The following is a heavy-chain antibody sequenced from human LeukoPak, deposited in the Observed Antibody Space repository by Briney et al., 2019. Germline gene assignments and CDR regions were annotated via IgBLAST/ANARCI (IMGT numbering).Heavy chain of an antibody. CDR2: ISYDGSNE. CDR1: GFTFSSYV. D-gene: IGHD1-1*01. J-gene: IGHJ3*02. V-gene: IGHV3-30*04. Sequence: GGSLRLSCAASGFTFSSYVMHWVRQAPGKGLEWVAIISYDGSNEYYADSVKGRFTISRDNSKNTLYLQMNSLRAEDTAVYYCARDSPVLAAFDTWGQGTMVTVSS. CDR3: ARDSPVLAAFDT.